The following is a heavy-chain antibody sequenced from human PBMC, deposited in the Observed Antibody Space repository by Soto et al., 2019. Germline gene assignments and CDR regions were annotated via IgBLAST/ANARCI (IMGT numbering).Heavy chain of an antibody. CDR3: ARDHRTTYYYDSSGRYWYFDL. CDR2: ISSSSSYI. CDR1: GFTFSSYS. Sequence: GGSLRLSCAASGFTFSSYSMNWVRQAPGKGLEWVSSISSSSSYIYYADSVKGRFTISRDNAKNSLYLQMNSLRAGDTAVYYCARDHRTTYYYDSSGRYWYFDLWGRGTLVTVSS. D-gene: IGHD3-22*01. V-gene: IGHV3-21*01. J-gene: IGHJ2*01.